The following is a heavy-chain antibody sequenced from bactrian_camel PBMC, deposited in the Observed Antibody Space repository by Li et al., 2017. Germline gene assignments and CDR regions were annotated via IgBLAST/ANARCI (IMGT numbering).Heavy chain of an antibody. D-gene: IGHD3*01. V-gene: IGHV3S63*01. J-gene: IGHJ4*01. Sequence: VQLVESGGGSVQIGGSLTLACAASRGFDDADAEWGWFRQAPGKEREGVARIATGSGNTYYAGSVGGRFTISRDNAKNTVYLQMNSLKPEDTAMYYCAGRTDGNCGVWYLTTTSAFQYWGQGTQVTVS. CDR3: AGRTDGNCGVWYLTTTSAFQY. CDR1: RGFDDADAE. CDR2: IATGSGNT.